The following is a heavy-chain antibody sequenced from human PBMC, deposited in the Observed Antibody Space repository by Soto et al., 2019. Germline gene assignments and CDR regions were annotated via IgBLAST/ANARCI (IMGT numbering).Heavy chain of an antibody. CDR3: AKALYGGFTY. J-gene: IGHJ4*02. CDR1: GFTFSVYA. CDR2: ISGSGDST. V-gene: IGHV3-23*01. Sequence: EVRLLESGGGLVQPGGSLRLSCAASGFTFSVYAMSWVRQAPGKGLEWVSGISGSGDSTHYADSVKGRFTVSRDNSKCMLYLQTNSLRAEDTAIYYCAKALYGGFTYWGQGTLVTVSS. D-gene: IGHD3-10*01.